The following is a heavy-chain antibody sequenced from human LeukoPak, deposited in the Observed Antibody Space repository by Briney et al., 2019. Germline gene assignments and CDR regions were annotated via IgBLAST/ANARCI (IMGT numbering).Heavy chain of an antibody. CDR1: GFTLSING. V-gene: IGHV3-30*02. Sequence: PGGSLRLSCVVSGFTLSINGMRWVRQAPGKGLEWVAFMRYDATKAFYGNSVRGRFTFSRDDSKNTLYLQMNNLRHEDSAVYFSARDFDDINGDYYYIPDFWGQGVLVTVSS. CDR3: ARDFDDINGDYYYIPDF. J-gene: IGHJ4*02. D-gene: IGHD3-22*01. CDR2: MRYDATKA.